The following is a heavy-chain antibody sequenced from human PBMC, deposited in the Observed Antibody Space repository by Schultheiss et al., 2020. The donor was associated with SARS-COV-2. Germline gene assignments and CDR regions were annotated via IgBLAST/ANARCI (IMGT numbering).Heavy chain of an antibody. CDR1: GFTFSGSA. J-gene: IGHJ4*02. V-gene: IGHV3-73*01. CDR3: TSPRRDIQLGGDY. Sequence: GGSLRLSCAASGFTFSGSAMHWVRQASGKGLEWVGRIRSKANSYATAYAASVKGRFTISRDDSKNTAYLQMNSLKTEDTAVYYCTSPRRDIQLGGDYWGQGTLVTVSS. CDR2: IRSKANSYAT. D-gene: IGHD5-24*01.